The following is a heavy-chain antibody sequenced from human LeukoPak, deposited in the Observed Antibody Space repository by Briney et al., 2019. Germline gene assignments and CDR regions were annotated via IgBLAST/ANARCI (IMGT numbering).Heavy chain of an antibody. CDR2: IIPILGIA. CDR1: GGTFSSYA. Sequence: SVKVSCKASGGTFSSYAISWVRQAPGQGLEWMGRIIPILGIANYAQKFQGRVTITADKSTSTAYMELSSLRSEDTAVYYCARGGEWELLQGEAFDYWGQGTLVAVS. D-gene: IGHD1-26*01. J-gene: IGHJ4*02. V-gene: IGHV1-69*04. CDR3: ARGGEWELLQGEAFDY.